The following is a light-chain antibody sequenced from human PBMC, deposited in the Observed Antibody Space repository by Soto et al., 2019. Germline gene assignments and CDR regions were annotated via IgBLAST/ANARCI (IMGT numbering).Light chain of an antibody. Sequence: QSALTQPASVSGSPGQSITISCTGTSSGVGGYNYVSWYQQHPGKAPKLMIYEVSNRPSGVSNRFSGSKSGNTASLTISGLQAEDEADYYCSSYTSSSTLDFGTGTKLTVL. J-gene: IGLJ1*01. V-gene: IGLV2-14*01. CDR2: EVS. CDR3: SSYTSSSTLD. CDR1: SSGVGGYNY.